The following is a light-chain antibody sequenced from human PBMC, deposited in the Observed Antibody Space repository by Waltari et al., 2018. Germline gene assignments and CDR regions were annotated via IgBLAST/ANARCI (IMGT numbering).Light chain of an antibody. CDR3: QHYVNLPAT. CDR2: HAS. Sequence: EVVLTQSPGTLSLSPGQGATLSCRASHSISHYLAWYQQKPGQAPRLLIYHASSRATGIPDRFSGSGSGTDFSLTISRLEPEDFAVYYCQHYVNLPATFGQGTKVEIK. CDR1: HSISHY. J-gene: IGKJ1*01. V-gene: IGKV3-20*01.